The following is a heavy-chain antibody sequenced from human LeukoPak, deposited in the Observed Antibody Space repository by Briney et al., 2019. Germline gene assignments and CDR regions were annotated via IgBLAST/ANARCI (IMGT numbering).Heavy chain of an antibody. CDR3: ARDLITIFGVALAFDY. J-gene: IGHJ4*02. CDR1: GGTFSSYA. CDR2: IIPILGIA. D-gene: IGHD3-3*01. Sequence: GASVKVSCKASGGTFSSYAISWVRQAPGQGLEWMGRIIPILGIANYAQKFQGRVTITADKSTSTAYMELSSLRSEDTAVYYCARDLITIFGVALAFDYWGQGTLVTVSS. V-gene: IGHV1-69*04.